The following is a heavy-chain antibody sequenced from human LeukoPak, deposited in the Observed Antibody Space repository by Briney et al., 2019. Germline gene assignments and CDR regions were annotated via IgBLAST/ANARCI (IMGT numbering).Heavy chain of an antibody. CDR2: VSGSGGST. Sequence: GGSLRLSCAASGFTFSSYAMRWVRQAPGKGLEWVSSVSGSGGSTYYADSVKGRFTISRDNSKNTLYLQMNSLRAEDTAVYYCATNSDYRFEYWGQGTLVTVSS. CDR3: ATNSDYRFEY. CDR1: GFTFSSYA. V-gene: IGHV3-23*01. J-gene: IGHJ4*02. D-gene: IGHD3-22*01.